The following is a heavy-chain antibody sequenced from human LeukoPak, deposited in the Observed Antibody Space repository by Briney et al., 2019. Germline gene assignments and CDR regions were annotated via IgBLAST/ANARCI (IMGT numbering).Heavy chain of an antibody. J-gene: IGHJ4*02. CDR1: GFTFSSYW. CDR3: ARDLRLLQYHGDVDY. Sequence: GGSLRLSCAASGFTFSSYWMSWVRQAPGKGLEWVANIKQDGSEKYYVDSVKGRFTISRDNAKNSLYLQMNSLRAEDTAVYYCARDLRLLQYHGDVDYWGQGTLVTVSS. CDR2: IKQDGSEK. V-gene: IGHV3-7*01. D-gene: IGHD4-11*01.